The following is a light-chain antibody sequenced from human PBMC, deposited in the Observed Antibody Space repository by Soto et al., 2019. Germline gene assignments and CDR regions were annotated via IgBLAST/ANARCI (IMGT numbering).Light chain of an antibody. CDR2: GAS. CDR3: QQYGSSLQGT. CDR1: QSVSSSY. J-gene: IGKJ1*01. Sequence: EIVLTQSPGTLSLSPGERAALSCRASQSVSSSYLAWYQQKPGQAPRLLIYGASSRATGIPDRFSGSGSGTDFTPTISRLEPEDFAVYYCQQYGSSLQGTFGQGTKVDIK. V-gene: IGKV3-20*01.